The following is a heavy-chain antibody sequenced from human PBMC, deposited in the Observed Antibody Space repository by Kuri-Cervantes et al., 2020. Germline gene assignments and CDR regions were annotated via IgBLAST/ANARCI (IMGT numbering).Heavy chain of an antibody. D-gene: IGHD3-22*01. Sequence: SETLSLTCTVSGGSISSGDYYWSWIRQPPGKGLEWIGYIYYSGSTDYNPSLKSRVTISVDTSKNQFSLRLSSVTTADTAVYYCARWGYYESTGYYYGLYWGQGTLVTVSS. V-gene: IGHV4-30-4*08. J-gene: IGHJ4*02. CDR3: ARWGYYESTGYYYGLY. CDR2: IYYSGST. CDR1: GGSISSGDYY.